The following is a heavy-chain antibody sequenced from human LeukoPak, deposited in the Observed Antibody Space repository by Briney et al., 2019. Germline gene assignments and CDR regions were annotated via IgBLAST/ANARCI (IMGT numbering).Heavy chain of an antibody. D-gene: IGHD2-15*01. CDR3: ARGGVYCSGGSCYYGPPDAFDI. CDR1: GGSISSGSYY. CDR2: IYTSGSS. J-gene: IGHJ3*02. Sequence: SQTLSLTCTVSGGSISSGSYYWSWIRQPAGKGLEWIGRIYTSGSSNYNPSLKSRVTISVDTSKNQFSLKLSSVTAADTAVYYCARGGVYCSGGSCYYGPPDAFDIWGQGTMVTVSS. V-gene: IGHV4-61*02.